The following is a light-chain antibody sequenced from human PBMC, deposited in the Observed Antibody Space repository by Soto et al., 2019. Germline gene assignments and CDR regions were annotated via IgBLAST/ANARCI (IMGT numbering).Light chain of an antibody. J-gene: IGLJ3*02. CDR2: SHN. CDR1: TSNIGAGYD. Sequence: QSVLTQPPSVSGAPGQRVTISCTGNTSNIGAGYDVHWYQQLPGTAPRLLISSHNNRPSGISDRFSASKSGNTASLTISGLQAEDEAHYYCSSYTTVPSPQWVFAGGTKLTVL. V-gene: IGLV1-40*01. CDR3: SSYTTVPSPQWV.